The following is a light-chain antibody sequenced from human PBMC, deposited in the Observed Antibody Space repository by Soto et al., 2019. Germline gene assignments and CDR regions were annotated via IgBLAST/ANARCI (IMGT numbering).Light chain of an antibody. J-gene: IGLJ1*01. V-gene: IGLV2-14*01. Sequence: QSALTQPAYVSGSPGQSITISCTGTSSDVGGYNYVSWYQQHPGKAPKLMIYDVSNRPSGVSNRFSGSKSGNTASLTISGLQAEDEADYYCSSYTSSNTLVFGTGTKVTVL. CDR1: SSDVGGYNY. CDR3: SSYTSSNTLV. CDR2: DVS.